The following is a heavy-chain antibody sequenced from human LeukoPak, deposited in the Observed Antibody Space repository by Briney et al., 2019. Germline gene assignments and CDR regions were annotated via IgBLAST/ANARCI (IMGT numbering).Heavy chain of an antibody. J-gene: IGHJ4*02. CDR1: GGTFSSYA. D-gene: IGHD6-13*01. V-gene: IGHV1-69*13. Sequence: ASVKVSCKASGGTFSSYAISWVRQAPGQGLEWMGGIIPIFGTANYAQKFQGRVTITADESTSTAYMELSSLRSEDTAVYYCASQKGYRTPFDYWGQGTLVTVSS. CDR2: IIPIFGTA. CDR3: ASQKGYRTPFDY.